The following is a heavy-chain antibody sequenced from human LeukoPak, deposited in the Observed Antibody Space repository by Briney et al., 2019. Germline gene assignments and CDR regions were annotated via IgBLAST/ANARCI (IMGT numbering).Heavy chain of an antibody. D-gene: IGHD2-2*01. CDR3: ARYYCSTTSCPGIDY. J-gene: IGHJ4*02. CDR1: GGSISSGDYY. Sequence: PSETLSLTCTVSGGSISSGDYYWSWIRQPPGRGLEWIAYIHYSGSTCYNPSLMSRFTISVDTSKNQFSLKLSSVTAAGTAFYYCARYYCSTTSCPGIDYWGQGTLVTVSS. CDR2: IHYSGST. V-gene: IGHV4-30-4*01.